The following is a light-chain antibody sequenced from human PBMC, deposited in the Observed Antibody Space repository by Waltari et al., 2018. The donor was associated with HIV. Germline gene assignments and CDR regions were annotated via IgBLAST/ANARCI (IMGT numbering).Light chain of an antibody. CDR1: SSDVGAYKY. J-gene: IGLJ2*01. CDR2: EVT. Sequence: QSALTQPASVSGSPGQSITIPCTGSSSDVGAYKYVSWYQQHPGKVPKLILYEVTNRPSGVSDRFSGSKSGNTASLTISGLQAEDEADYYCASRTFITTVIFGGGTKVTVL. V-gene: IGLV2-14*03. CDR3: ASRTFITTVI.